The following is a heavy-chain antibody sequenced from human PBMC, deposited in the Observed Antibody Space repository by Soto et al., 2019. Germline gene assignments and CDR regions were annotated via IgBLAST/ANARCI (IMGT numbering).Heavy chain of an antibody. D-gene: IGHD3-10*01. CDR1: GGSFSGYY. CDR3: ARTLLITMVRGAYYYGMDV. J-gene: IGHJ6*02. Sequence: PSETLSLTCAVYGGSFSGYYWSWIRQPPGKGLEWIGEINHSGSTNYNPSLKSRVTISVDTSKNQFSLKLSSVTAADTAVYYCARTLLITMVRGAYYYGMDVWGQGTTVTVSS. CDR2: INHSGST. V-gene: IGHV4-34*01.